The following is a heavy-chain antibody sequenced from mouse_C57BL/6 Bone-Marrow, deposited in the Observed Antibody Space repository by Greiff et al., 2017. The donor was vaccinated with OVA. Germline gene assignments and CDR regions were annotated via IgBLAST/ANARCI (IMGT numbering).Heavy chain of an antibody. CDR2: ISSGSSTI. CDR1: GFTFSDYG. J-gene: IGHJ4*01. CDR3: ARRGNYYAMDD. Sequence: EVKLMESGGGLVKPGGSLKLSCAASGFTFSDYGMHWVRQAPEKGLEWVAYISSGSSTIYYADTVKGRFTISRDNAKNTLFLQMTSLRSEDTAMYYWARRGNYYAMDDWGQGTSVTVSS. V-gene: IGHV5-17*01.